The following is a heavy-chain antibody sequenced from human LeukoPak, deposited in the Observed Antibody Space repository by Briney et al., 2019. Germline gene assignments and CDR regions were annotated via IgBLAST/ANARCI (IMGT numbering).Heavy chain of an antibody. CDR1: GFTFSSYR. CDR2: ISSSSSYI. Sequence: KPGGSLRLSCAASGFTFSSYRMNWVRQAPGKGLEWVSSISSSSSYIYYADSVKGRFTISRDNAKNSLYLQMNSLRAEDTAVYYCARDDNYGGNSGAFDIWGQGTMVTVSS. J-gene: IGHJ3*02. CDR3: ARDDNYGGNSGAFDI. V-gene: IGHV3-21*01. D-gene: IGHD4-23*01.